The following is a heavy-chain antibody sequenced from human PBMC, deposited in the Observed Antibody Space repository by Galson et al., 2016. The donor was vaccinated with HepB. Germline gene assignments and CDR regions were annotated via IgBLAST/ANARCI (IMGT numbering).Heavy chain of an antibody. CDR2: ITIDGSGK. CDR1: GFPFSDNW. J-gene: IGHJ5*02. D-gene: IGHD2-21*01. CDR3: SPVDGS. V-gene: IGHV3-7*03. Sequence: SLRLSCAASGFPFSDNWMRWVRLAPGKGLEWVANITIDGSGKYYVDSVKGRFTISRDNAKDSLYLQMNRLRPEDTALYYCSPVDGSWGQGTRVTVSS.